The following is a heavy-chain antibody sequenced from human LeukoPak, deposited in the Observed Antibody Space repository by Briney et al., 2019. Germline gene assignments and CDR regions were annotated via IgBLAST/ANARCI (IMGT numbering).Heavy chain of an antibody. J-gene: IGHJ4*02. Sequence: GGSLRLSCVASGFTFDDYAIHWVRQAPGKGLEWVSGINWNSGSIGYADSVKGRFTISRDNAKSSLYLQMNSLRAEDTALYYCTKVGGVTSGPFDYWGQGTLVTVSS. CDR1: GFTFDDYA. V-gene: IGHV3-9*01. D-gene: IGHD4-17*01. CDR3: TKVGGVTSGPFDY. CDR2: INWNSGSI.